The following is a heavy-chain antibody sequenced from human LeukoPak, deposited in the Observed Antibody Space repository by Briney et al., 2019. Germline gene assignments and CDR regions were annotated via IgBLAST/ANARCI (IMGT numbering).Heavy chain of an antibody. CDR3: AREMAYTCDY. J-gene: IGHJ4*02. Sequence: GGSLRLSCAASGFTFSSYSMNWVRQAPGKGPEWVSSISSSSSYIYYADPVKGRFTISTDNAKNSLYLQMHSLRAEDTAVYYCAREMAYTCDYWGQGTLVTVSS. D-gene: IGHD2-2*02. CDR1: GFTFSSYS. CDR2: ISSSSSYI. V-gene: IGHV3-21*01.